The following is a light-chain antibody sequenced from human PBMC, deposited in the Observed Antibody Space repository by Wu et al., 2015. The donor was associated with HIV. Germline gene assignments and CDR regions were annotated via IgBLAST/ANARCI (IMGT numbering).Light chain of an antibody. CDR2: TAS. V-gene: IGKV1-6*01. Sequence: AIQMTQSPSSLSASIGDRVTITCRASQGIRNELVWYQQQPGKAPKLLIYTASTLQTGVPSRFSGSGYGTYFTPTISGLQPEDFATYYCQKYNTAPWTFGQGTKVEVK. J-gene: IGKJ1*01. CDR1: QGIRNE. CDR3: QKYNTAPWT.